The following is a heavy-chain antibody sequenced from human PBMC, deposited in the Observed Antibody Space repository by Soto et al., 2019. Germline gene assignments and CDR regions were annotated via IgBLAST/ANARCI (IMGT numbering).Heavy chain of an antibody. V-gene: IGHV3-7*01. J-gene: IGHJ6*02. CDR3: VVTYYYYDMDV. D-gene: IGHD5-18*01. Sequence: LRLSCAASGFTFSSYWMSWVRQAPGKGLEWVANIKLDGSEKYYVDSVKGRFTISRDNAKNSLYLQMNSLRVEDTAVYYCVVTYYYYDMDVWGQGTTVTVSS. CDR2: IKLDGSEK. CDR1: GFTFSSYW.